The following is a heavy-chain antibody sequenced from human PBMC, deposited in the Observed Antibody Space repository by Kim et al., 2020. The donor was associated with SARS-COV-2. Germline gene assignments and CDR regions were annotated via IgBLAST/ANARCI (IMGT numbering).Heavy chain of an antibody. CDR3: ARRGGYSYGYKDY. J-gene: IGHJ4*02. V-gene: IGHV4-39*01. CDR2: IYYSGST. CDR1: GGSISSSSYY. Sequence: SETLSLTCTVSGGSISSSSYYWGWIRQPPGKGLEWIGSIYYSGSTYYNPSLKSRVTISVDTSKNQFSLKLSSVTAADTAVYYCARRGGYSYGYKDYWGQGTLVTVSS. D-gene: IGHD5-18*01.